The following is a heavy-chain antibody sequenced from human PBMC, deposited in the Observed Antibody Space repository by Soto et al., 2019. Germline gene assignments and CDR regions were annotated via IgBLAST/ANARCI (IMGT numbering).Heavy chain of an antibody. V-gene: IGHV1-69*13. CDR2: IIPIFGTA. J-gene: IGHJ3*02. D-gene: IGHD2-21*02. CDR1: GGTFSSYA. Sequence: SVKVSCKASGGTFSSYAISWVRQAPGQGLEWMGGIIPIFGTANYAQKFQGRVTITADESTSTAYMELSSLRSEDTAVYYCARVGPAYCGGDSYHDAFDIWGQGTLVTVSS. CDR3: ARVGPAYCGGDSYHDAFDI.